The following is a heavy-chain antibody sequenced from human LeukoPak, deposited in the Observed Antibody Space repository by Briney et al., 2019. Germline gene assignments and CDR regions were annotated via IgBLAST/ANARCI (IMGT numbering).Heavy chain of an antibody. CDR1: GFPFNTYA. Sequence: GGSLRLSCSASGFPFNTYAIHWVRQAPGKGLEYVAGISSNGDNTDFADSAKGRYTISRDNSKSTLFLQMNSLRAEDTAVYFCTRDSALLGVAFDLWGQGTVVTVSS. J-gene: IGHJ3*01. V-gene: IGHV3-64D*06. CDR3: TRDSALLGVAFDL. CDR2: ISSNGDNT. D-gene: IGHD2-15*01.